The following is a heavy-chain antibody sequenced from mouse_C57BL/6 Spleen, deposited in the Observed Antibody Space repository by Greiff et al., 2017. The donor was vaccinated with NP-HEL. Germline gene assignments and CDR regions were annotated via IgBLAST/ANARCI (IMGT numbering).Heavy chain of an antibody. Sequence: VQLQQSGAELARPGASVKLSCKASGYTFTSYGISWVKQRTGQGLEWIGEIYPRSGNTYYNEKFKGKATLTADKSSSTAYMELRSLTSEDSAVYFCARSANSSGYVWFAYWGQGTLVTVSA. CDR2: IYPRSGNT. CDR3: ARSANSSGYVWFAY. J-gene: IGHJ3*01. CDR1: GYTFTSYG. D-gene: IGHD3-2*02. V-gene: IGHV1-81*01.